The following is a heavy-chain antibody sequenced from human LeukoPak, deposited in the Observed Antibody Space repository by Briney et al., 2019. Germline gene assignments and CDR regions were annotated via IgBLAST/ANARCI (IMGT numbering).Heavy chain of an antibody. CDR3: ARESSSGSAYFDL. D-gene: IGHD6-19*01. J-gene: IGHJ2*01. Sequence: PSETLSLTCTVSGDSVSSGQRYWAWIRQPPGQGLEWIGTVYYSGSAFYHPSLKSRVTMSVDTSKNQFSLKLSSVTAADTAVYYCARESSSGSAYFDLWGRGTLVTVSS. V-gene: IGHV4-39*07. CDR2: VYYSGSA. CDR1: GDSVSSGQRY.